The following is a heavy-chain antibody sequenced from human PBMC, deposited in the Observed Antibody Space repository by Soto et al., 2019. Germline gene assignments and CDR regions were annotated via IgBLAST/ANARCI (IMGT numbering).Heavy chain of an antibody. CDR1: GGAFRGYY. CDR2: INDSGST. D-gene: IGHD2-15*01. Sequence: SETLSLTCAVYGGAFRGYYWSWIRQPPGKGLEWLGEINDSGSTNYNPSLKSRITISLDTSKKEISLRLSSVTAEDTAVYYCARERGRYCSGESCYPFGPWGQGALVTV. V-gene: IGHV4-34*01. CDR3: ARERGRYCSGESCYPFGP. J-gene: IGHJ5*02.